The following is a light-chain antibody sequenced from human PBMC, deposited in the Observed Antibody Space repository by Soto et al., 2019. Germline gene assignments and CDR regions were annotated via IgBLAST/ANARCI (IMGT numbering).Light chain of an antibody. CDR3: QQRSNWPLT. CDR1: QSVSSY. V-gene: IGKV3-11*01. CDR2: DAS. Sequence: EIVLTQSPATLSLSPGERATLSCRASQSVSSYLAWYQQKPGQAPRLLIYDASNRATGTTARFSGRGSGTAFTLTISSLEPEDFAVYYCQQRSNWPLTFGGGTKVEIK. J-gene: IGKJ4*01.